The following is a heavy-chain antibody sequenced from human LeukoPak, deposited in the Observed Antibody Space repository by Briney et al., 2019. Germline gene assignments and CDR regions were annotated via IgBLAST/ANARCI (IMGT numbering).Heavy chain of an antibody. CDR3: ARGPKILRYFDWTFSDY. J-gene: IGHJ4*02. V-gene: IGHV4-59*12. Sequence: PSETLSLTCTVSGGSISSYYWSWIRQPPGKGLEWIGYIYYSGSTNYNPSLKSRVTISVDTSKNQFSLKLSSVTAADTAVYYCARGPKILRYFDWTFSDYWGQGTLVTVSS. CDR1: GGSISSYY. CDR2: IYYSGST. D-gene: IGHD3-9*01.